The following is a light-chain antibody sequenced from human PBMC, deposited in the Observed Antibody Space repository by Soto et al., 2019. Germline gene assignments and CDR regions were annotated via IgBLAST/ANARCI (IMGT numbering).Light chain of an antibody. Sequence: EIVLTQSPGTLSLSPGERATLSCRASQSVSNNYLAWYQRKPGQAPRLLIYGASSRATGIPGRFSGSGSGTDFTLTITRLEPEDFVVYYCQQYGSSPPTFGQGTKVEIK. CDR3: QQYGSSPPT. V-gene: IGKV3-20*01. J-gene: IGKJ1*01. CDR2: GAS. CDR1: QSVSNNY.